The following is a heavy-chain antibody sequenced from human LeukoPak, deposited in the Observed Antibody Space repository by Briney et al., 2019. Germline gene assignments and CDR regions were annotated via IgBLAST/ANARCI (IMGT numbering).Heavy chain of an antibody. V-gene: IGHV4-39*01. J-gene: IGHJ4*02. CDR2: IYYSGST. CDR3: ASYDSSGYYYGY. Sequence: PSETLSLTCTVSGGSISSSSYYWGWTRQPPGKGLEWIGSIYYSGSTYYNPSLKSRVTISVDTSKNQFSLKLSSVTAADTAVYYCASYDSSGYYYGYWGQGTLVTVSS. D-gene: IGHD3-22*01. CDR1: GGSISSSSYY.